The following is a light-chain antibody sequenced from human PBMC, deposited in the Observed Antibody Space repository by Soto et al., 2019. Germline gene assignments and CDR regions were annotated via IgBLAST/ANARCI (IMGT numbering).Light chain of an antibody. CDR3: ISYTDRQSYL. CDR1: SSDIGSYNH. J-gene: IGLJ1*01. V-gene: IGLV2-14*03. Sequence: QSVLTQPASVSGSPGQSITISCSGTSSDIGSYNHVAWYQQFPGKSPKLMIYAVSDRPSGVSHRFSGSKYGITASLTISGLQTEDEADYHCISYTDRQSYLFGTGTKLTVL. CDR2: AVS.